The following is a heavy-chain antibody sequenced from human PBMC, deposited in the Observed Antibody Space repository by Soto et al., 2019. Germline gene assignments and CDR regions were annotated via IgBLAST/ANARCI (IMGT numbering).Heavy chain of an antibody. CDR3: ARGRVSASGSYYNEESYFDY. V-gene: IGHV4-39*07. CDR1: GGSIASSLYY. D-gene: IGHD3-10*01. Sequence: PSETLSLTCTVYGGSIASSLYYWGWVRQSPGKGLEWIESIYHSGSTNYNPSLKSRVTISVDTSKNQFSLRLTSVTAADTAVYYCARGRVSASGSYYNEESYFDYWGQGTLVTVSS. J-gene: IGHJ4*02. CDR2: IYHSGST.